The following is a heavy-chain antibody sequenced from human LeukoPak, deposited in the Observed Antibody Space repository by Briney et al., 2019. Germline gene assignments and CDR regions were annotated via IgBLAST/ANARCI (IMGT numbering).Heavy chain of an antibody. V-gene: IGHV1-2*02. J-gene: IGHJ4*02. CDR2: INPNSGGT. Sequence: ASVKVSCKASGYTFTRYYMHWVRQAPGQGLEWMGWINPNSGGTNYAQKFQGRVTMTRDTSISTAYMGLSRLRSDDTAVYYCARARFRSIVGAISEVNYWGQGTLVTVSS. D-gene: IGHD1-26*01. CDR3: ARARFRSIVGAISEVNY. CDR1: GYTFTRYY.